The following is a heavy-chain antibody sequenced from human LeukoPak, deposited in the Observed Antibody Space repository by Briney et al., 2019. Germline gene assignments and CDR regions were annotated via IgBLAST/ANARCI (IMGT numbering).Heavy chain of an antibody. CDR1: GGTFSSYA. CDR3: ARAPGECSGSYLWPRCWFDP. CDR2: IIPIFGTA. J-gene: IGHJ5*02. V-gene: IGHV1-69*05. D-gene: IGHD1-26*01. Sequence: ASVKVSCKASGGTFSSYAISWVRQAPGQGLEWMGGIIPIFGTANYAQKLQGRVTITTDESTSTAYMELSSLRSEDTAVYYCARAPGECSGSYLWPRCWFDPWGQGTLVTVSS.